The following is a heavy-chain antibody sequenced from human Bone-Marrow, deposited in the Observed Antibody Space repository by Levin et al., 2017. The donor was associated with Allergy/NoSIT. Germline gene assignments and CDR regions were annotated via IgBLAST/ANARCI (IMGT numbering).Heavy chain of an antibody. CDR2: INHRGST. D-gene: IGHD3-10*01. J-gene: IGHJ3*02. V-gene: IGHV4-34*01. CDR1: GGSFSGYY. CDR3: ARVIRGVSMEGTDAFDI. Sequence: SETLSLTCAVFGGSFSGYYWSWIRQPPGKGLEWIGEINHRGSTHDNPSLKSRVTLSLDTSKNQFSLKLSSVTAADTAVYYCARVIRGVSMEGTDAFDIWGQGTMVTVSS.